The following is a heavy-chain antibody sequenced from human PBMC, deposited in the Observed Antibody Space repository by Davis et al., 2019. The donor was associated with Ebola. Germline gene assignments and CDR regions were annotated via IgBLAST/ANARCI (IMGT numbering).Heavy chain of an antibody. V-gene: IGHV1-3*01. Sequence: ASVKVSCKASGYTFTSYAMHWVRQAPGQRLEWMGWINAGNGNTKYSQKFQGRVTITRDTSASTAYMELSSLRSEDTAVYYCAREEGQQLVWEKHYYYYGMDVWGQGTTVTVSS. CDR1: GYTFTSYA. CDR3: AREEGQQLVWEKHYYYYGMDV. CDR2: INAGNGNT. D-gene: IGHD6-13*01. J-gene: IGHJ6*02.